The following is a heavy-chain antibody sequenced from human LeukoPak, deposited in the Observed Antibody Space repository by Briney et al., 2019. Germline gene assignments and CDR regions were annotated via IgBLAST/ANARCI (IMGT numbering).Heavy chain of an antibody. CDR3: ARVYYYHSSGYYWFDP. D-gene: IGHD3-22*01. Sequence: KPSETLSLTCTVSGGSISSYYWSWLRQPAGRGLEWIGRMSASGSTNYSPSLKSRVTMSVDTSKNQFSLLLNSVTAVDPAVYYCARVYYYHSSGYYWFDPWGQGTLVTVSS. CDR1: GGSISSYY. CDR2: MSASGST. V-gene: IGHV4-4*07. J-gene: IGHJ5*02.